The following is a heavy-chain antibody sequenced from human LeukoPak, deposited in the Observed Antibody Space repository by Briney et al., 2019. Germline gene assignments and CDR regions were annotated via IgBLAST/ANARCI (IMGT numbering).Heavy chain of an antibody. CDR2: IYPGDSDT. V-gene: IGHV5-51*01. CDR3: AKRQXXTSFFTA. J-gene: IGHJ5*02. Sequence: GESLKISCKGSGYSFTTCWIGWVRQVPGKGLEWMGIIYPGDSDTRYSPSFQGQVTISADKSISTAYLQWSSLKASDTAIYYCAKRQXXTSFFTAWGQGTLVTVSX. D-gene: IGHD3-3*01. CDR1: GYSFTTCW.